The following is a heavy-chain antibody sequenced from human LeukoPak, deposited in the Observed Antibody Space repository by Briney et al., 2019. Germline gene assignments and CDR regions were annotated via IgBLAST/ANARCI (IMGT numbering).Heavy chain of an antibody. V-gene: IGHV4-31*03. D-gene: IGHD1-1*01. CDR1: GGSISSGGYY. CDR3: ASGTNYYYYMDV. Sequence: PPQTLSLTRTVSGGSISSGGYYWSWIRQHPGKGLEWIGYIYYSGSTYYNPSLKSRVTISVDTSKNQFSLKLSSVTAADTAVYYCASGTNYYYYMDVWGKGTTVTVSS. J-gene: IGHJ6*03. CDR2: IYYSGST.